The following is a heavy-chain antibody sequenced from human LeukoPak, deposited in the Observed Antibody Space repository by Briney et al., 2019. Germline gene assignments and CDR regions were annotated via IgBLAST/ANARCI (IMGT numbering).Heavy chain of an antibody. CDR2: ISGSGGST. V-gene: IGHV3-23*01. Sequence: ETLSLTCTVSGGSISTYYWSWIRQPPGKGLEWVSAISGSGGSTYYADSVKGRFTISRDNSKNTLYLQMTSLRAEDTAVYYCAKDSRAGSSGYDAFDIWGQGTMVTVSS. CDR3: AKDSRAGSSGYDAFDI. D-gene: IGHD3-22*01. J-gene: IGHJ3*02. CDR1: GGSISTYY.